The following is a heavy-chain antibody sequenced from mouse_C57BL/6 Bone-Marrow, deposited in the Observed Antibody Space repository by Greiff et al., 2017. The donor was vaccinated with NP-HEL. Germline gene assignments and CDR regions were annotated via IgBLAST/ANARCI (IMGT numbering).Heavy chain of an antibody. J-gene: IGHJ2*01. Sequence: EVKLMESGPGLAKPSQSLSLTCSVPGYSITSDYWNWFRKFPGNKLEYMGYISYSGSTYYNPSLKSRISITRDTSKNQYYLQLNSVTTEDTATNYCARRDYGSSFPYYFDYGGQGTTLTVSA. D-gene: IGHD1-1*01. CDR1: GYSITSDY. V-gene: IGHV3-8*01. CDR3: ARRDYGSSFPYYFDY. CDR2: ISYSGST.